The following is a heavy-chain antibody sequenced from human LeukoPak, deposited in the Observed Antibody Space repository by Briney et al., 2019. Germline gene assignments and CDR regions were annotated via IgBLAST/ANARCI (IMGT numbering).Heavy chain of an antibody. V-gene: IGHV4-39*07. CDR2: IYYSGST. CDR3: ARDSAILFTIFGVVNSMDV. Sequence: SETLSLTCTVSGGSISSSSYYWGWIRQPPGKGLEWIGSIYYSGSTYYNPSLKSRVTISVDTSKNQFSLKLSSVTAADTAVYYCARDSAILFTIFGVVNSMDVWGKGTTVTVSS. D-gene: IGHD3-3*01. J-gene: IGHJ6*04. CDR1: GGSISSSSYY.